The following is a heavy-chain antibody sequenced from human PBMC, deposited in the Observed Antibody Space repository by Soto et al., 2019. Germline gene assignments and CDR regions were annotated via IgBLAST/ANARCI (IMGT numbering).Heavy chain of an antibody. CDR2: IYYDGTT. V-gene: IGHV4-39*01. Sequence: SETLSLTCAVSGASISTNNWWGWIRQPPGKGLEWIGGIYYDGTTNYNPSLRSRVTISVDTSKNQFSLKMSSVTAADTAAYYSAYFDWLPYWGHGTLVTVSS. D-gene: IGHD3-9*01. CDR3: AYFDWLPY. CDR1: GASISTNNW. J-gene: IGHJ4*01.